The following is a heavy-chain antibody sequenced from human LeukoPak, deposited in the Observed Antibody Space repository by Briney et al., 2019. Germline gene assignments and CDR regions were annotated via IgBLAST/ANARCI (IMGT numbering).Heavy chain of an antibody. J-gene: IGHJ3*02. Sequence: SETLSLTCTVSGGSISSSSYYWGWIRQPPGKGLEWIGSIYYSGSTYYNPSLKSRVTISVDTSKNQFSLKLSSATAADTAVYYCARRQSDPYYYDSSALVGAFDIWGQGTMVTVSS. V-gene: IGHV4-39*01. CDR3: ARRQSDPYYYDSSALVGAFDI. D-gene: IGHD3-22*01. CDR1: GGSISSSSYY. CDR2: IYYSGST.